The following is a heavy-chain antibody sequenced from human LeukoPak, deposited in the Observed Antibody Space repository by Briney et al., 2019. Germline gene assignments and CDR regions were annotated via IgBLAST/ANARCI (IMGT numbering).Heavy chain of an antibody. CDR1: GYTFTSYA. CDR2: INAGNGNT. Sequence: GASVKVSCKASGYTFTSYAMHWVRQAPGQRLEWMGWINAGNGNTKYSQKFQGRVTITRDTSASTACMELSSLRSEDTAVYYCARVDTVTTENAFDIWGQGTMVTVSS. CDR3: ARVDTVTTENAFDI. D-gene: IGHD4-17*01. V-gene: IGHV1-3*01. J-gene: IGHJ3*02.